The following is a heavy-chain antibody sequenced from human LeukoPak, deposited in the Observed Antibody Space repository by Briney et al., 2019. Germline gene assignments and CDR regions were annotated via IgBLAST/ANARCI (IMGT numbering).Heavy chain of an antibody. D-gene: IGHD6-19*01. CDR1: GFTFYSYG. CDR2: ISFDGTNT. V-gene: IGHV3-30*18. CDR3: AKVYEQWLLEGHLGFDI. Sequence: PGKSLRLSCAASGFTFYSYGIHWVRQAPGKGLEWVSFISFDGTNTYYAESVKGRFTISRDNSRNTLYLQINGLRVEDTAIYYCAKVYEQWLLEGHLGFDIWGQGTLVTVSS. J-gene: IGHJ3*02.